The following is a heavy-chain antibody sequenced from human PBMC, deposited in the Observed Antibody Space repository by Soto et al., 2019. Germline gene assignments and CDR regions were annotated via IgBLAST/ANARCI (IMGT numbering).Heavy chain of an antibody. Sequence: QVQLVQSGAEVKKPGASVKVSCKASGYTFTSYAMHWVRQAPGQRLEWMGWINAGNGNTKYSQKFQGRVTITRDTSASTAYMERSSLRSEDTAVYYCARRYYGSGSYAWFDPWGQGTLVTVSS. CDR3: ARRYYGSGSYAWFDP. V-gene: IGHV1-3*01. CDR2: INAGNGNT. J-gene: IGHJ5*02. CDR1: GYTFTSYA. D-gene: IGHD3-10*01.